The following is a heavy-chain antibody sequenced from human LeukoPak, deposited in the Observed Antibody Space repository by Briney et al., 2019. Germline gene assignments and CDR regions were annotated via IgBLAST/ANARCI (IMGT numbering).Heavy chain of an antibody. Sequence: PGGSLRLSCAASGFTFSSYGMHWVRQAPGKGLEWVAVISYDGSNKYYADSVKGRFTISRDNSKNTLYLQMNSLSAEDTAVYYCAKDQGYYGSGSYKEYFQHWGQGTLVTVSS. CDR3: AKDQGYYGSGSYKEYFQH. CDR1: GFTFSSYG. CDR2: ISYDGSNK. J-gene: IGHJ1*01. D-gene: IGHD3-10*01. V-gene: IGHV3-30*18.